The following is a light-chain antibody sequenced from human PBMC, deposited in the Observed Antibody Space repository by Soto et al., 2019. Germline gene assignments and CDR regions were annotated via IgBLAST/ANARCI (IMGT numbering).Light chain of an antibody. V-gene: IGKV3-11*01. J-gene: IGKJ1*01. CDR3: QERTSWPPWT. CDR2: GAS. CDR1: QSVRSN. Sequence: EIVFTQSPGTLSLSPGERATLSCRASQSVRSNLAWYQQKPGQAPRLLIYGASTRATGIPARFSGSGSGTDFTLTISSLEPEDFAVYYCQERTSWPPWTFGQGTKVDI.